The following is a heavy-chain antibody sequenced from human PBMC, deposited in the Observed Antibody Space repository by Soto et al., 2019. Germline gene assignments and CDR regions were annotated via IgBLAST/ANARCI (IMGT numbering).Heavy chain of an antibody. CDR2: ISAYNGNT. V-gene: IGHV1-18*01. D-gene: IGHD4-17*01. CDR1: GYTFTSYG. J-gene: IGHJ4*02. Sequence: QVQLVQSGAEVKKPGASVKVSCKASGYTFTSYGISWVRQAPGQGLEWMGWISAYNGNTNYAQKLQGRVTMTTDTDTSTAHMWLRSRSSDDTVVYYCARDLGSPKTTETTRGFDCWGQGTLVTVS. CDR3: ARDLGSPKTTETTRGFDC.